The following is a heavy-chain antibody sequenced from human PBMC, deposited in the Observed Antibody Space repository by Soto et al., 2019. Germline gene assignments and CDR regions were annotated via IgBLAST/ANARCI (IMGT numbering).Heavy chain of an antibody. V-gene: IGHV3-30*18. CDR1: GFTFNSHG. CDR2: ISYDGSNK. D-gene: IGHD5-12*01. CDR3: AQDRTAILAEVSWLES. Sequence: QVLLVESGGGVVQPGGSLTLSCVVSGFTFNSHGMHWVRQAPGKGLEWVAVISYDGSNKYYEESVKGRFTISRDNSRNTVYLQLNSLRAEDTALYYCAQDRTAILAEVSWLESWGQGTLVTVSA. J-gene: IGHJ5*02.